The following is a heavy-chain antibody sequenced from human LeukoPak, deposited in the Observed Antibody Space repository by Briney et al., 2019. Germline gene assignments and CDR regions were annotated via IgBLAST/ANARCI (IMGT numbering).Heavy chain of an antibody. CDR2: IKPNTYAT. CDR1: GFTFSGSA. J-gene: IGHJ3*02. D-gene: IGHD3-22*01. CDR3: TRLNYYDTSGFSFKDQIFDI. V-gene: IGHV3-73*01. Sequence: GGSLRLSCAASGFTFSGSALHWVRQASGKGLEWVGRIKPNTYATAYTASVKGRFTISRDDSKNTAYLQMNSLKTEDTAVYYCTRLNYYDTSGFSFKDQIFDIWGQGTMVTVSS.